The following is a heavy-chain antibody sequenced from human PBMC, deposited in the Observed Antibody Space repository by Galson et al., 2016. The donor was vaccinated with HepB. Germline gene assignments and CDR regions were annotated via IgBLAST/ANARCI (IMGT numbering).Heavy chain of an antibody. Sequence: SLRLSCAPSGFIFHNYWMTWVRQAPGKGLEWVANIKQDGTEIYYLDSVKGRFTISRDNAKDSLYLQMDGLRVEDTAVYYCARALTTASRGATYWGQGTLVTVYS. D-gene: IGHD6-19*01. CDR1: GFIFHNYW. CDR3: ARALTTASRGATY. CDR2: IKQDGTEI. J-gene: IGHJ4*02. V-gene: IGHV3-7*01.